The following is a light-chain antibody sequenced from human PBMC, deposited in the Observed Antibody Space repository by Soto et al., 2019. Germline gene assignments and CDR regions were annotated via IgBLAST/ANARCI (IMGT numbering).Light chain of an antibody. Sequence: IVLTQSPCTLPLSPGERATLSCRASQNVRGYLAWYQQKPGQAPRRLMYDASTRATGIPARVSGSGSGTDFTLTISSLEPDDFATYYCQQYNSYSSWTFGQGTKVDIK. CDR3: QQYNSYSSWT. CDR2: DAS. J-gene: IGKJ1*01. V-gene: IGKV3-11*01. CDR1: QNVRGY.